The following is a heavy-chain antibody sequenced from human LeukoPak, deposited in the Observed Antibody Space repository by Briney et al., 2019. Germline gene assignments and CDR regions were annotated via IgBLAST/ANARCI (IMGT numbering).Heavy chain of an antibody. CDR2: IYSGGTT. CDR1: GFTVSSSY. Sequence: PGGSLRLSCAASGFTVSSSYISWVRQAPGKGLEWVSAIYSGGTTYYADSVKGRFTISRDNSKNTLYLQMNSLRAEDTAVYYCAKDKDGEEYYFDYWGQGTLVTVSS. CDR3: AKDKDGEEYYFDY. J-gene: IGHJ4*02. V-gene: IGHV3-53*01. D-gene: IGHD4-17*01.